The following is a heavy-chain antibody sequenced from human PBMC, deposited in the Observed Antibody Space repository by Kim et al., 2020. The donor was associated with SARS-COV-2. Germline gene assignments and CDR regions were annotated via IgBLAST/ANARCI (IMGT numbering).Heavy chain of an antibody. V-gene: IGHV3-23*01. Sequence: GGSLSLSCAASGFTFSSYAMSWVRQAPGKGLEWVSAISGSGGSTYYADSVKGRFTISRDNSKNTLYLQMNSLRAEDTAVYYCAKDIVVVPAAGDDYYYYYGMDVWGQGTTVTVSS. CDR2: ISGSGGST. J-gene: IGHJ6*02. CDR1: GFTFSSYA. D-gene: IGHD2-2*01. CDR3: AKDIVVVPAAGDDYYYYYGMDV.